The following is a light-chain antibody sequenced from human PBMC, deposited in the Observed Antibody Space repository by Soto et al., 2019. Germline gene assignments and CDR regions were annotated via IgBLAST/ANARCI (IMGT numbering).Light chain of an antibody. CDR1: GSDVGAYNF. Sequence: QSALTQPPSASGSPGQSVTISCTGTGSDVGAYNFVSWYQQHPDKAPKAIIYEVEKRPSGVPDRFSGSKSGNTASLTVSGLQADDEADYYCNSFAGGSRWVFGGGTKLTVL. V-gene: IGLV2-8*01. CDR3: NSFAGGSRWV. J-gene: IGLJ3*02. CDR2: EVE.